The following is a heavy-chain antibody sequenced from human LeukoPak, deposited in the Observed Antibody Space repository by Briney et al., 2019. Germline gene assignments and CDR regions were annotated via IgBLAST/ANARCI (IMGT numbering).Heavy chain of an antibody. Sequence: GASVKVSCKGSGYNFSVYYMHWGRQAPGQGLEWMGWMDPNSGDTIYAPKFQGRVSMTRDTSITTAYMELSSLTFDDSAMYYCATRGGLTPNTLAMWGHGTMVTVPS. J-gene: IGHJ3*01. D-gene: IGHD2-15*01. CDR3: ATRGGLTPNTLAM. V-gene: IGHV1-2*02. CDR1: GYNFSVYY. CDR2: MDPNSGDT.